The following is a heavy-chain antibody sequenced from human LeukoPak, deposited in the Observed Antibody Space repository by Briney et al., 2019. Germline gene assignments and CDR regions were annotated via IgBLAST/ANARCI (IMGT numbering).Heavy chain of an antibody. CDR2: ISGSSSYI. CDR3: ARGISNVAGRENFDN. V-gene: IGHV3-21*01. J-gene: IGHJ4*02. D-gene: IGHD6-19*01. CDR1: GFTFSRYN. Sequence: GGSLRLSCAASGFTFSRYNMNWVRQAPGKGLEWVSSISGSSSYIYYAVSVKGRFTISRDNAKNSLYLQVNSLRAEDTAVYFCARGISNVAGRENFDNWGQGTLVTVSS.